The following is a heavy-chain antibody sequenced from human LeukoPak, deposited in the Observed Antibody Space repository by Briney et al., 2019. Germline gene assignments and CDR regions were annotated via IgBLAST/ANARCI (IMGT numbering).Heavy chain of an antibody. D-gene: IGHD3-16*01. J-gene: IGHJ3*02. CDR3: ARDLMNAFDI. V-gene: IGHV3-7*01. Sequence: SGGSLRLSCAASGFIFSSYWMSWVRQAPGKGLEWVANIKQDGSEEVYVDSVKGRFTISRGNAKNSLFLQMNSLRDEDTAVYYCARDLMNAFDIWGQGTMVTVSS. CDR2: IKQDGSEE. CDR1: GFIFSSYW.